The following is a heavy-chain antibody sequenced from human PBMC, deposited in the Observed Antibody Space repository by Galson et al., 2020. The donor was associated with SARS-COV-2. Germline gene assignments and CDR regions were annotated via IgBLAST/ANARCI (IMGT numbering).Heavy chain of an antibody. CDR2: IYYSGST. Sequence: SETLSLTCTVSGGSISSHYWSWIRQPPGKGLEWIGYIYYSGSTNYNPSLKSRVTISVDTSKNQFSLKLSSVTAADTAVYYCARASYSGSPFDYWGQGTLVTVSS. CDR3: ARASYSGSPFDY. D-gene: IGHD1-26*01. J-gene: IGHJ4*02. CDR1: GGSISSHY. V-gene: IGHV4-59*11.